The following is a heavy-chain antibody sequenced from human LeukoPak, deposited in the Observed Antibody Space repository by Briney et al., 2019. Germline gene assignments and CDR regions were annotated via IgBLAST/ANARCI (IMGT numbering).Heavy chain of an antibody. J-gene: IGHJ6*02. CDR2: ISAYNGNT. CDR3: ARDDYGDYVGYYGMDV. CDR1: GYTFTSYG. D-gene: IGHD4-17*01. Sequence: ASVKVSCKASGYTFTSYGISWVRQAPGQGLEWMGWISAYNGNTNYAQKLQGRVTMTTDTSTSTAYMELRSLRSDDTAVYYCARDDYGDYVGYYGMDVWGRGTTVTVSS. V-gene: IGHV1-18*01.